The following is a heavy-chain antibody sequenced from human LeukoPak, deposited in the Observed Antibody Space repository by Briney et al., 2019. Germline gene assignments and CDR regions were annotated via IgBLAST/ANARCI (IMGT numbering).Heavy chain of an antibody. D-gene: IGHD3-22*01. CDR1: GFTFSSYS. CDR2: ISSSSSYI. J-gene: IGHJ4*02. CDR3: AKPRDSSGYYQL. V-gene: IGHV3-21*01. Sequence: GGSLRLSCAASGFTFSSYSMNWVRQAPGKGLEWVSSISSSSSYIYYADSVKGRFTISRDNSKNTLYLQMNSLRAEDTAVYYCAKPRDSSGYYQLGGQGTLVTVSS.